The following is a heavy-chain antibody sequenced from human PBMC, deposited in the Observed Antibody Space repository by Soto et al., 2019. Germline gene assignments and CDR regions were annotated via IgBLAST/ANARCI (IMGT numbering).Heavy chain of an antibody. Sequence: GGSLRLSCAASGFTFSSYWMHWVRQAPGKGLVWVSRINSDGSSTSYADSVKGRFTISRDNAKNTLYLQMNSLRAEDTAVYYCARAGEALYDSRWSDAFDIWGQGTTVTVSS. CDR1: GFTFSSYW. J-gene: IGHJ3*02. V-gene: IGHV3-74*01. CDR3: ARAGEALYDSRWSDAFDI. D-gene: IGHD3-22*01. CDR2: INSDGSST.